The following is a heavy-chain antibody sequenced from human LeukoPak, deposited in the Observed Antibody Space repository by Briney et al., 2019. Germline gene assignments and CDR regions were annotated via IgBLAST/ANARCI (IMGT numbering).Heavy chain of an antibody. CDR1: GFTFSRYV. Sequence: GGSLRLSCSASGFTFSRYVMHWVRQAPGKGLEYVSVISSNGGDTYYADSVKGRFTISRDNSKNTLYLQMSSLRPEDTAVYYCVKDYCSGDNCYSDYWGQGTLVTVSS. CDR3: VKDYCSGDNCYSDY. D-gene: IGHD2-15*01. V-gene: IGHV3-64D*06. CDR2: ISSNGGDT. J-gene: IGHJ4*02.